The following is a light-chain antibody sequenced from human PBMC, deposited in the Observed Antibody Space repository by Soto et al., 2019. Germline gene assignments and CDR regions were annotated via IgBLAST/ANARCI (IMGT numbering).Light chain of an antibody. CDR1: QSVSSYY. J-gene: IGKJ1*01. CDR2: AAS. Sequence: EVVLTQYPATLSLSPGERATLSCRASQSVSSYYLAWYQQKPGQAPRLLIYAASSGATGVPDRFSGGGSGTDFTLTISRLEPEDFAVYYCQQCGSSPWTFGQGTKVDIK. V-gene: IGKV3-20*01. CDR3: QQCGSSPWT.